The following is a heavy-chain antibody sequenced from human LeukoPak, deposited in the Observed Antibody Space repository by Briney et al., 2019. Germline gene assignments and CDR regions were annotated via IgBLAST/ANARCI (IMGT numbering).Heavy chain of an antibody. CDR3: ARTPTTAGMDV. Sequence: GGSLRLSCAASGFTFSSYGMHWVRQAPGKGLEWVAVIWYDGSNKYYADSVKGRFTISRDNSKNPLYLQMTSLRPEDTAVYYCARTPTTAGMDVWGQGTTVTVSS. J-gene: IGHJ6*02. V-gene: IGHV3-33*01. D-gene: IGHD4-17*01. CDR2: IWYDGSNK. CDR1: GFTFSSYG.